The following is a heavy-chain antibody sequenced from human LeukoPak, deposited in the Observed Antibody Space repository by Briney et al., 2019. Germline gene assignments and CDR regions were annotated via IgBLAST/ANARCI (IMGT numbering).Heavy chain of an antibody. CDR1: GYSFTTYW. V-gene: IGHV5-51*01. Sequence: EESLKISCKGSGYSFTTYWIGWVRQMPGKGLEWMGIIYPGDSDTRYSPSFQGQVTISADKSISTAYLQWSSLKAPDTAMYYCARHQIVGATRSPFDYWGQGTLVTVSS. D-gene: IGHD1-26*01. CDR2: IYPGDSDT. J-gene: IGHJ4*02. CDR3: ARHQIVGATRSPFDY.